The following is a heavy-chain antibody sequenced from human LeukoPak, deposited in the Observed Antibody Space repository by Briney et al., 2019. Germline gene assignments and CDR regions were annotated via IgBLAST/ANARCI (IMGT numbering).Heavy chain of an antibody. J-gene: IGHJ6*02. CDR3: ARSIRGNYYYGMDV. D-gene: IGHD3-10*01. CDR2: ISYDGSNK. V-gene: IGHV3-30*03. Sequence: GGSLRLSCAASGFSFSTQRMHWVRQAPGKGLEWVAVISYDGSNKYYADSVKGRFTISRDNSKNTLYLQMNSLRAEDTAVYYCARSIRGNYYYGMDVWGQGTTVTVSS. CDR1: GFSFSTQR.